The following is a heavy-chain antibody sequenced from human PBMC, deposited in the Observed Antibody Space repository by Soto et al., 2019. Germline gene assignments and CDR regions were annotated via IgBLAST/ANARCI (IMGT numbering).Heavy chain of an antibody. V-gene: IGHV3-11*05. CDR1: GFTFSDYY. Sequence: QVQLVESGGGLVKPGGSLRLSCAASGFTFSDYYMGWIRQAPGEGLEWISYIGGSTYTKYADSVKSRFTISRDNANNSLYLRINGLRAEDAAMYYCARGSVVVTVSPPAMAVQEWGQGTLVAVS. CDR3: ARGSVVVTVSPPAMAVQE. CDR2: IGGSTYT. D-gene: IGHD2-21*02. J-gene: IGHJ1*01.